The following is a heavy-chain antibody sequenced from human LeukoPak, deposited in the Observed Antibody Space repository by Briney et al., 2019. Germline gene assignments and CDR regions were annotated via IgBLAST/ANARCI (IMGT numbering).Heavy chain of an antibody. V-gene: IGHV3-33*01. CDR2: IWSDESNK. Sequence: GGSLRLSCAASGFTFSNYGMHWVRQAPGKGLDWVAVIWSDESNKYYADSVKGRFTISRDNFKNTLYLHMNRLRAEDTTVYYCARGVVGATTGWYCDLWGRGTLVTVSS. J-gene: IGHJ2*01. D-gene: IGHD1-26*01. CDR1: GFTFSNYG. CDR3: ARGVVGATTGWYCDL.